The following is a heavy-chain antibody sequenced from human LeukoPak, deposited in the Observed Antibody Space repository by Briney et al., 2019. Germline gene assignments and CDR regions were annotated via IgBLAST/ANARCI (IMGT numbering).Heavy chain of an antibody. Sequence: PGGPLRLSCAASGFTFSSYGMHWVRQAPGKALEWVSFIWYDGSNKYYADSVKGRLTISRDNSKNTLYLQMNSLRAEDTAVYYCARVLVVSGWTNIDYWGQGTLVTVSS. J-gene: IGHJ4*02. CDR3: ARVLVVSGWTNIDY. CDR2: IWYDGSNK. V-gene: IGHV3-33*01. CDR1: GFTFSSYG. D-gene: IGHD6-19*01.